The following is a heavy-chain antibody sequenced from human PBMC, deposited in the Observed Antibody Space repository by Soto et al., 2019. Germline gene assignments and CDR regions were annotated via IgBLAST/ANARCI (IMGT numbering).Heavy chain of an antibody. CDR3: AKGVIPAAQFYFYYGMDV. V-gene: IGHV3-30*18. CDR1: GFTFSSYG. J-gene: IGHJ6*02. CDR2: ISYDGSNE. D-gene: IGHD2-2*01. Sequence: GGSLRLSCAASGFTFSSYGMHWVRQAPGKGLEWVAVISYDGSNEYYADSVKGRFTISRDNSKNTLYLQMNSLRAEDTAVYYCAKGVIPAAQFYFYYGMDVWGQGTTVTVSS.